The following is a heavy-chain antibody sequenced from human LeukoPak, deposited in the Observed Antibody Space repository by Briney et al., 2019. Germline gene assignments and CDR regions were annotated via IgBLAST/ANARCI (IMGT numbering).Heavy chain of an antibody. CDR1: GGTFSSYA. Sequence: ASVKVSCKASGGTFSSYAISWVRQAPGQGLEWMGRIIPIFGIANYAQKFQGRVTITADKSTSTAYMELSSLRSEDTAVYYCARYGGNSAYYYYGMDVWGQGTTVADSS. CDR3: ARYGGNSAYYYYGMDV. V-gene: IGHV1-69*04. J-gene: IGHJ6*02. CDR2: IIPIFGIA. D-gene: IGHD4-23*01.